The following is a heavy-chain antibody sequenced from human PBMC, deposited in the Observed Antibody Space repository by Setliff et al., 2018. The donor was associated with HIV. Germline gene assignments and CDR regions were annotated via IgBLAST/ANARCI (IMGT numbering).Heavy chain of an antibody. CDR1: GFTFSKYA. Sequence: HPGGSLRLSCSASGFTFSKYAMHWVRQAPGKGLEYVSGISIDGGTAYYAGSVKGRFTTSRDNSKNTLYLQMSSLRVEDTAVYYCVKSQSQWLRFDVFDLWGQGTMVT. V-gene: IGHV3-64D*09. CDR2: ISIDGGTA. D-gene: IGHD5-12*01. J-gene: IGHJ3*01. CDR3: VKSQSQWLRFDVFDL.